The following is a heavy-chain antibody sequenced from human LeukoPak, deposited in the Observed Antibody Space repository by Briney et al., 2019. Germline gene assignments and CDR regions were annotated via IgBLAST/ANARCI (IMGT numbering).Heavy chain of an antibody. CDR3: ASSPAADLIDY. D-gene: IGHD2-2*01. J-gene: IGHJ4*02. CDR1: GGSIGSFY. CDR2: IYTSGST. Sequence: SESLSLTWIVSGGSIGSFYWGWIRQLAKRVLEWIGYIYTSGSTNYIPSLKSRVTISVDTSKNQFSLKLSPVTAADTAVYYCASSPAADLIDYSGQATLVTVSS. V-gene: IGHV4-4*09.